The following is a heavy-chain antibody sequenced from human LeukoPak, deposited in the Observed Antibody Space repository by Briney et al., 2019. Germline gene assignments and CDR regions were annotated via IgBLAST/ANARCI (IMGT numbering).Heavy chain of an antibody. CDR3: ARDTPSYGATGFDP. CDR2: INHSGST. J-gene: IGHJ5*02. D-gene: IGHD4-17*01. Sequence: SETLSLTCAVYGGSFSGYYWSWIRQPPGKGLEWLGEINHSGSTNYNPSLKSRVTISVDTSKNQFSLKLSSVTAADTAVYYCARDTPSYGATGFDPWGQGTLVTVSS. V-gene: IGHV4-34*01. CDR1: GGSFSGYY.